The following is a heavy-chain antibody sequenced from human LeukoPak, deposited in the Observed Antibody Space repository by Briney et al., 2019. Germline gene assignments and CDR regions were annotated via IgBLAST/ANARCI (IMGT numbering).Heavy chain of an antibody. J-gene: IGHJ6*02. D-gene: IGHD1-26*01. V-gene: IGHV4-34*01. CDR3: ARLIRATNGMDV. Sequence: SETLSLTCAVYGVSFSGYYWSWIRQPPGKGLEWIGEINHSGSTNYNPSLKSRVTISVDTSKNQFSLKLSSVTAADTAVYYCARLIRATNGMDVWGQGTTVTISS. CDR1: GVSFSGYY. CDR2: INHSGST.